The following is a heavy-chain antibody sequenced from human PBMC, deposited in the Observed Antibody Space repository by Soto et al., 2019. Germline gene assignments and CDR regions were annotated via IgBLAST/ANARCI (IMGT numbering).Heavy chain of an antibody. J-gene: IGHJ5*02. V-gene: IGHV4-31*03. D-gene: IGHD2-15*01. CDR2: ISYSGNS. CDR3: ARLRRGGSGFPDL. Sequence: QMQLQESGPGLVKPSQTLSLICSVSGGSISRPGYYWAWIRQHPARGLEWIGSISYSGNSNHNPSLQSRLILSVDTAQNCFSRGLNSVTAADTAVYYCARLRRGGSGFPDLWGQGARVTVSS. CDR1: GGSISRPGYY.